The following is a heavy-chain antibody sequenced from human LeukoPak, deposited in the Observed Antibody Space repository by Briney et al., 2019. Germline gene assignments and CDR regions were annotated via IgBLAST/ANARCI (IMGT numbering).Heavy chain of an antibody. CDR1: GGSIRSTTYY. V-gene: IGHV4-39*01. CDR3: ARRGCSHRLYYYDSSGYIGGYFQH. Sequence: SETLSLTCTVSGGSIRSTTYYWGWIRQPPGKGLEWIGDISDRGRTYNNPSLKSRVTISVDTSRNQFFLKLSSVTAADTAVYYCARRGCSHRLYYYDSSGYIGGYFQHWGQGTLVTVSS. J-gene: IGHJ1*01. D-gene: IGHD3-22*01. CDR2: ISDRGRT.